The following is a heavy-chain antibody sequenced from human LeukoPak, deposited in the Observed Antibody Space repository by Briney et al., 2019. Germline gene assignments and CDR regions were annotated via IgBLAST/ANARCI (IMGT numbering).Heavy chain of an antibody. CDR3: ARGIAARQSDY. Sequence: SETLSLTCTVSGGSISSSSYYWGWIRQPPGKGLEWIGSIYYSGTTYYNPPLKSRVTISVDTSKNQFSLKLSSVTAADTAVYYCARGIAARQSDYWGQGTLVTVSS. CDR1: GGSISSSSYY. D-gene: IGHD6-6*01. V-gene: IGHV4-39*07. J-gene: IGHJ4*02. CDR2: IYYSGTT.